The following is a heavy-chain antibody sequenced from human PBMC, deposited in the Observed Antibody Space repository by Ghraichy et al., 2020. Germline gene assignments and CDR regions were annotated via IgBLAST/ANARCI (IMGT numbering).Heavy chain of an antibody. CDR2: TYYRSKWYN. V-gene: IGHV6-1*01. Sequence: SQTLSLTCAISGDSVSSNSAAWNWIRQSPSRGLEWLGRTYYRSKWYNDYAVSVKSRITINPDTSKNQFSLQLNSVTPEDTAVYYCARTYYYDSSGYYFLDYWGQGTLVTVSS. CDR3: ARTYYYDSSGYYFLDY. CDR1: GDSVSSNSAA. J-gene: IGHJ4*02. D-gene: IGHD3-22*01.